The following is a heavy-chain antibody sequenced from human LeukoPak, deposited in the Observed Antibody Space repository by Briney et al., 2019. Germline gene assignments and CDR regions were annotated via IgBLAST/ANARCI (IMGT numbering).Heavy chain of an antibody. CDR2: IVVGSGYT. CDR1: RFTFSSPT. D-gene: IGHD3-10*01. V-gene: IGHV1-58*01. CDR3: AVARGLTDPLDF. J-gene: IGHJ4*02. Sequence: SVKVSCKPSRFTFSSPTVQWVRQARGQRLEWIGWIVVGSGYTNYAQKFQERVTFTGDMSTGTVYMELSSLRSEDTAVYYCAVARGLTDPLDFWGQGTLVTVSS.